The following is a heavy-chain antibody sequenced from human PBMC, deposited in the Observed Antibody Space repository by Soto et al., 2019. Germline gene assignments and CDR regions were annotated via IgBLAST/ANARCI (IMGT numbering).Heavy chain of an antibody. CDR2: ISTDNGNK. V-gene: IGHV1-18*01. CDR3: GREPNYFDN. J-gene: IGHJ4*02. Sequence: ASVKVSCKASGYTFTSSGISWVRQAPGQGLEWMGWISTDNGNKKYAQKLQGRVTMTTDTSTSTAYMELRSLRSDDTAVYYCGREPNYFDNWGPGTRVTVS. CDR1: GYTFTSSG.